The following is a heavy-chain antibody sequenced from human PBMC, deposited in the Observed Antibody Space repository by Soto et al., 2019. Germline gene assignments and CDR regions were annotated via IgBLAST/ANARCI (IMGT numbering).Heavy chain of an antibody. D-gene: IGHD1-26*01. CDR2: IWYDGSNK. CDR1: GFTFSSYG. CDR3: ARDRMEWELPNAFDI. J-gene: IGHJ3*02. Sequence: GGSLRLSCAVSGFTFSSYGMHWVRQAPGKGLEWVAVIWYDGSNKYYADSVKGRFTISRDNSKNTLYLQMNSLRAEDTAVYYCARDRMEWELPNAFDIWGQGTMVTVSS. V-gene: IGHV3-33*01.